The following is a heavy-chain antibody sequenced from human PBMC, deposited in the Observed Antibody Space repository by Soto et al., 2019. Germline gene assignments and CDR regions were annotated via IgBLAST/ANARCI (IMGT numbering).Heavy chain of an antibody. V-gene: IGHV4-34*02. CDR1: GGAFSGYF. J-gene: IGHJ4*02. Sequence: QVQLQQWGAGLLKASETLSLTCVVSGGAFSGYFWTWIRQSPGRGLEWIGEISHSGSRNDNPAFRSRVIISVDSSKTHVSLKLSSVTAAVSATYFCARGLAYDRPITVAETFDSWGQGTLVTVSS. CDR3: ARGLAYDRPITVAETFDS. CDR2: ISHSGSR. D-gene: IGHD6-19*01.